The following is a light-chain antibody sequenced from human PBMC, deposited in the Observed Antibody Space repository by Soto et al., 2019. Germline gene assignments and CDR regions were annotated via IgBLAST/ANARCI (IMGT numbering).Light chain of an antibody. V-gene: IGKV1-5*01. J-gene: IGKJ1*01. CDR2: DAS. Sequence: DIQMTPSSATPSASVGDRVTITWRASQSVRSWLAWYQQKPGTAPKLLIFDASRLESGVPSRFSGSGSGTEFTLIISNLQPDDFATYYCQQFKDYVWTFGQGTKVDIK. CDR1: QSVRSW. CDR3: QQFKDYVWT.